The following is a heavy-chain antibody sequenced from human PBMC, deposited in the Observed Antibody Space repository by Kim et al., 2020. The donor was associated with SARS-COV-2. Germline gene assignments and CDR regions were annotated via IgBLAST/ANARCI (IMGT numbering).Heavy chain of an antibody. Sequence: GGSLRLSCAVSGFTFSSYAMSWVRQAPGKGLEWVSTISGSGGSTYYADSVKGRFTISRDNSKNTLYLQMNSLRAEDTAVYYCAKDILLYSYGPIDYWGQGTLVTVSS. CDR2: ISGSGGST. CDR3: AKDILLYSYGPIDY. V-gene: IGHV3-23*01. J-gene: IGHJ4*02. D-gene: IGHD5-18*01. CDR1: GFTFSSYA.